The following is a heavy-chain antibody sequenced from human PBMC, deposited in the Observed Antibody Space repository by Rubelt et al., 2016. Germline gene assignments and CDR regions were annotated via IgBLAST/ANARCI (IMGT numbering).Heavy chain of an antibody. CDR2: IYYSGST. CDR1: GGSFSGYY. J-gene: IGHJ4*02. CDR3: AGHDLSGYCSSTSCYDY. Sequence: QVQLQQWGAGLLKPSETLSLTCAVYGGSFSGYYWGWIRQPPGKGLEWIGSIYYSGSTYYNPSPWCLVPCSLEPSRTPFSWMRGSVTAADTVVYYCAGHDLSGYCSSTSCYDYWGQGTLVTVSS. V-gene: IGHV4-34*01. D-gene: IGHD2-2*01.